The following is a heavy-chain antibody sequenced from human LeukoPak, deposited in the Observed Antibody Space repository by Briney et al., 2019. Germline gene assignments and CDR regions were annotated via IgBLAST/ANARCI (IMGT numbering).Heavy chain of an antibody. CDR2: IDYSGST. D-gene: IGHD1-26*01. CDR1: GDSNSNSIYY. J-gene: IGHJ4*02. Sequence: KPSETLSLTCTVSGDSNSNSIYYWAWIRQPPGKGLEWIATIDYSGSTYYNPSLKSRVTISVDTSKNQFSLKLSSVTAADTAVYYCASSGATWSALDYWGQGTLVTVSS. V-gene: IGHV4-39*07. CDR3: ASSGATWSALDY.